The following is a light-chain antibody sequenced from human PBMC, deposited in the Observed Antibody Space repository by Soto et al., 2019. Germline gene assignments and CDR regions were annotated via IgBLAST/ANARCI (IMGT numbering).Light chain of an antibody. CDR1: QPIARS. Sequence: DVQMTQSPPSLSASVGDRVTITCRASQPIARSLNRYQQKPGKAPQLLIYDASNLQSGVPSRFSGSGCWPGFKPTISGLQTEDVVNYSCQQGHSLPFTFGPGTTVDIK. CDR3: QQGHSLPFT. CDR2: DAS. V-gene: IGKV1-39*01. J-gene: IGKJ3*01.